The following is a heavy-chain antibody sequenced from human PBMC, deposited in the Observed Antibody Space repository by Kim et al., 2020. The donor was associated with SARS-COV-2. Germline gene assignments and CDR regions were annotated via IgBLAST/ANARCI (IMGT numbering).Heavy chain of an antibody. CDR2: IYYSGST. D-gene: IGHD6-25*01. J-gene: IGHJ4*02. CDR1: GGSISSYY. CDR3: ARIGAAGYFDY. V-gene: IGHV4-59*13. Sequence: SETLSLTCTVSGGSISSYYWSWIRQPPGKGLEWIGYIYYSGSTNYNPSLKSRVTISVDTSKNQFSLKLSSVTAADTAVYYCARIGAAGYFDYWGQGTLVTVSS.